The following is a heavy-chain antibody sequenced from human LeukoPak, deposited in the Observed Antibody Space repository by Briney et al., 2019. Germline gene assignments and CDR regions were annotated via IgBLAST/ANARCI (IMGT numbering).Heavy chain of an antibody. Sequence: PSETLSLTCTVSGGSISSYYWSWIRQPAGKGLEWIGRIYTSGSTNYNPSLKSRVTMSVDTSKNQFSLKLSSVTAADTAVYYCARGSRIAARPAPLDAFDIWGQGTMVTVSS. D-gene: IGHD6-6*01. V-gene: IGHV4-4*07. J-gene: IGHJ3*02. CDR3: ARGSRIAARPAPLDAFDI. CDR2: IYTSGST. CDR1: GGSISSYY.